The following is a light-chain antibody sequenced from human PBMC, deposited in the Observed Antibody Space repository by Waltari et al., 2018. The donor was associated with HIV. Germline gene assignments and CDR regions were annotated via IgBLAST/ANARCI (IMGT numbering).Light chain of an antibody. V-gene: IGKV2-30*02. CDR1: ASLVHSDGYTC. CDR3: MQGSHWPYT. Sequence: DIVMTQSPLSLPVTLGQPAAISCRSRASLVHSDGYTCFNWFHQSPGQPPRRLIYKVFLRDSGVPDRISGSGSATEFTLKISRVEAEDVGIYYCMQGSHWPYTFGQGTKLEI. CDR2: KVF. J-gene: IGKJ2*01.